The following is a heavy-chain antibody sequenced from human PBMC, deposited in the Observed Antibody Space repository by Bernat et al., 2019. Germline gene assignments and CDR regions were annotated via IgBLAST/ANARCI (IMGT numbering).Heavy chain of an antibody. D-gene: IGHD3-10*01. CDR2: IRYDGSNE. CDR3: AKGMVLLTYDY. Sequence: QVQLVESGGGVVQPGGSLRLSCAASGFTFSSHGMHWVRQAPGKGLEWVAFIRYDGSNEHYGDSVKGRFTISRDNSKNKLYLQMNSLTAEVSAVYYCAKGMVLLTYDYWGQGTLVTVSS. V-gene: IGHV3-30*02. CDR1: GFTFSSHG. J-gene: IGHJ4*02.